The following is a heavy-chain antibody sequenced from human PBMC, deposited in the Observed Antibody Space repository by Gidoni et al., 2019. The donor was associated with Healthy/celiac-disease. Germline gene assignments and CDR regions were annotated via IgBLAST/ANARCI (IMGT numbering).Heavy chain of an antibody. CDR2: IYYSGST. CDR3: ARETQWLVFS. J-gene: IGHJ5*02. D-gene: IGHD6-19*01. Sequence: GGSISSSSYYWGWIRQPPGKGLEWIGSIYYSGSTYYNPSLKSRVTISVDTSKNQFSLKLSSVTAADTAVYYCARETQWLVFSWGQGTLVTVSS. CDR1: GGSISSSSYY. V-gene: IGHV4-39*07.